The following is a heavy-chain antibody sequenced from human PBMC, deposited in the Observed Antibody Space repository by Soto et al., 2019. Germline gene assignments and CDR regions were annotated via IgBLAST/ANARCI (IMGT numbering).Heavy chain of an antibody. CDR1: GFRFTYYG. V-gene: IGHV1-18*04. CDR3: ARSYCSTSTCYSYWLDP. Sequence: QMQLVQSGAEVKKPGASVRVSCKASGFRFTYYGITWVRQAPGQGLEWMGWLSAHNGNTNYAQKLEGRVTMTTDTSTSTAYMELRSLRSDDTAVYYCARSYCSTSTCYSYWLDPWGQGTLVTVSS. CDR2: LSAHNGNT. J-gene: IGHJ5*02. D-gene: IGHD2-2*02.